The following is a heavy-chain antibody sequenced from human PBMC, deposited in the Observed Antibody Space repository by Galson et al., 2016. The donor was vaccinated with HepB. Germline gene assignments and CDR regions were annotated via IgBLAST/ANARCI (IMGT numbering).Heavy chain of an antibody. D-gene: IGHD1-26*01. Sequence: SLRLSCAASGFTFNNYGMTWVRQAPGKGLEVVSSISRSGDSTDYADSVKGRFTISRANSKNTLSLQMNSLRAEDTAVYYCVQGSTAPAVWGKGTTVIVSS. CDR2: ISRSGDST. CDR3: VQGSTAPAV. V-gene: IGHV3-23*01. CDR1: GFTFNNYG. J-gene: IGHJ6*04.